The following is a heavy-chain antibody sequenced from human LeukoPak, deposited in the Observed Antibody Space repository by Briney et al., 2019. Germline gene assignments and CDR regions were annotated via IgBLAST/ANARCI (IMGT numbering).Heavy chain of an antibody. CDR2: INMDGGET. Sequence: GGSLRLXCAASGFTFSNYWMSWVRQAPGKGLEWVAHINMDGGETYYVDSVKGRFTISRDNAKNSLYLQMNSLRVEDTAVYYCARDKVTYWGQGTLVTVSS. V-gene: IGHV3-7*01. J-gene: IGHJ4*02. CDR1: GFTFSNYW. CDR3: ARDKVTY.